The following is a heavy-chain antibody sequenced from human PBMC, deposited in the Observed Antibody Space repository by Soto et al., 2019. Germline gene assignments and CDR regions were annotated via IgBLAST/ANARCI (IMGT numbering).Heavy chain of an antibody. CDR2: ISNNGGST. CDR1: GFTFSSYG. CDR3: AVVAGSDFVAW. D-gene: IGHD6-19*01. V-gene: IGHV3-64D*08. Sequence: EVQLVESGGGLVQPGGSLRLSCSASGFTFSSYGMHWVRQAPGKGLEYVSAISNNGGSTSYADSVRGRFTISRDNSKKAAHLQRSSLTSEETALYYCAVVAGSDFVAWWGQGSRVTVSS. J-gene: IGHJ4*02.